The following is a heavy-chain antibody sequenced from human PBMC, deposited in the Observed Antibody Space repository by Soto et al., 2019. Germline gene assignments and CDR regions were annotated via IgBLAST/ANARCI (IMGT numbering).Heavy chain of an antibody. D-gene: IGHD3-3*01. CDR2: ISGSGGST. V-gene: IGHV3-23*01. CDR1: GFTFSSYA. Sequence: PGGSLRLSCAASGFTFSSYAMSWVRQAPGKGLEWVSAISGSGGSTYYADSVKGRFTVSRDNSKNTLYLQMNSLRAEDTALYYCATDLNWSGTWGQGTMVTVSS. CDR3: ATDLNWSGT. J-gene: IGHJ3*01.